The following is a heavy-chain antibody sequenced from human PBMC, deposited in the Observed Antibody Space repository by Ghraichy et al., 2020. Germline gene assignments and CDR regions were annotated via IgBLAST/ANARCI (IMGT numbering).Heavy chain of an antibody. J-gene: IGHJ6*03. D-gene: IGHD6-13*01. CDR1: GFTFSSYA. Sequence: ETLSLTCAAPGFTFSSYAMSWVRQAPGKGLEWVSVISGNGGNTYYADSVKGRFTISRDNFKKTLYLQMNSLRAEDTALYYCAREGSWYSYYYYMDVWGKGTAVTVSS. CDR2: ISGNGGNT. CDR3: AREGSWYSYYYYMDV. V-gene: IGHV3-23*01.